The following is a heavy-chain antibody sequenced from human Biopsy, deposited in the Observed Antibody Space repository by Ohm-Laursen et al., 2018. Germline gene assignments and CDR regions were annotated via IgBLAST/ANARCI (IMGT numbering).Heavy chain of an antibody. CDR1: GFSFSHYH. J-gene: IGHJ6*02. CDR3: ARDTRWSPYSMDV. D-gene: IGHD4-23*01. CDR2: ISGGGTI. V-gene: IGHV3-11*01. Sequence: SLRLSCAATGFSFSHYHMSWIRQAPGRGLEWVSYISGGGTIYDGDSMKGRVTISRDNGKNSLYLQMHSLRAEDTAVYYCARDTRWSPYSMDVWGQGTTVTVSS.